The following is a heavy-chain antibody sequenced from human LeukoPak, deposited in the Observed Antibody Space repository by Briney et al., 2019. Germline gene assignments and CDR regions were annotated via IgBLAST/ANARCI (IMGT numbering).Heavy chain of an antibody. CDR1: GYRLNSYW. CDR3: ARHPGSSSGALDI. Sequence: GKSLKISCQGSGYRLNSYWIGWVRQVPGKGLEWMGIIYPGDSDTRYSPSFQGQVTISADKSIISAYLQWISLKAPDTAVYYCARHPGSSSGALDIWGQGTMVTVSS. D-gene: IGHD3-22*01. V-gene: IGHV5-51*01. J-gene: IGHJ3*02. CDR2: IYPGDSDT.